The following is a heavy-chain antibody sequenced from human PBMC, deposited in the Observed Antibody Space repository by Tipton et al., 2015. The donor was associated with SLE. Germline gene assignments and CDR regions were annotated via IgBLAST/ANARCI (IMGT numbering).Heavy chain of an antibody. J-gene: IGHJ4*02. CDR1: GFSFSSYG. V-gene: IGHV3-48*01. CDR3: AGGYVYGKGVDY. CDR2: ISAGSVTT. D-gene: IGHD5-18*01. Sequence: SLRLSCAASGFSFSSYGMNWVRQAPGKGLEWVSYISAGSVTTYYADSVKGRFTISRDNAKNSLYLQMNSLRAEDTAIYYCAGGYVYGKGVDYWGQGFQVTVS.